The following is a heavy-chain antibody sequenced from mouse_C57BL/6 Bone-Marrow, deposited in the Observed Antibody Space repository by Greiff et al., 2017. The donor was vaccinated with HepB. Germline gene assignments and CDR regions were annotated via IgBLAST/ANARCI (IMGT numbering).Heavy chain of an antibody. CDR1: GFTFSSYG. V-gene: IGHV5-6*02. Sequence: MLVESGGDLVKPGGSLKLSCAASGFTFSSYGMSWVRQTPDKRLEWVATISSGGSYTYYPDSVKGRFTISRDNAKNTLYLQMSSLKSEDTAMYYCARRRYYGSRAWFAYWGQGTLVTVSA. D-gene: IGHD1-1*01. CDR3: ARRRYYGSRAWFAY. CDR2: ISSGGSYT. J-gene: IGHJ3*01.